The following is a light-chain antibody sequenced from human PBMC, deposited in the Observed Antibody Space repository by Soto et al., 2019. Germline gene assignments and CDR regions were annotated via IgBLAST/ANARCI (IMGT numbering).Light chain of an antibody. CDR1: SSNIGSNV. CDR3: AAWDDSLNENV. CDR2: DSN. J-gene: IGLJ1*01. Sequence: QSVLTQPPSASGTPGQRVTISCSGGSSNIGSNVVNWYQQLPGTAPKLVIYDSNQRPSGVPDRFSGSKSGTSASLAISGLQSEDEADYYCAAWDDSLNENVFGTGTKVTVL. V-gene: IGLV1-44*01.